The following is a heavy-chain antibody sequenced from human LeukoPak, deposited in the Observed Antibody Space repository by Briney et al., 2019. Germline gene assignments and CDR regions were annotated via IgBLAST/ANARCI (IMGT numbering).Heavy chain of an antibody. CDR2: IKSKTDGGTT. CDR3: TSTLYYYDSSVDFDY. CDR1: GFTFSSYA. D-gene: IGHD3-22*01. V-gene: IGHV3-15*01. J-gene: IGHJ4*02. Sequence: KPGGSLRLSCAASGFTFSSYAMSWVRQAPGKGLEWVGRIKSKTDGGTTDYAAPVKGRFTISRDDSKNTLYLQMNSLKTEDTAVYYCTSTLYYYDSSVDFDYWGQGTLVTVSS.